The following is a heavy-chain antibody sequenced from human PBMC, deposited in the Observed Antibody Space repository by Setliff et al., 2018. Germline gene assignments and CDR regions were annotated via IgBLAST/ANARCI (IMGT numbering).Heavy chain of an antibody. V-gene: IGHV4-59*11. CDR1: GGSISSHY. Sequence: SETLSLTCTVSGGSISSHYWSWIRQPPGKGLEWIGSIYYSGSTNYNPSLKSGVTISVDTSKNQFSLKLSSVTAADTALYYCTVYNTGSSKDHYWGQGTPVTVSS. J-gene: IGHJ4*02. CDR2: IYYSGST. D-gene: IGHD2-8*02. CDR3: TVYNTGSSKDHY.